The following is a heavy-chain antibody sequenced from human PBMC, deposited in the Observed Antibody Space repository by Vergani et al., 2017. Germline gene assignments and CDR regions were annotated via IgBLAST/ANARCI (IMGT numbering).Heavy chain of an antibody. V-gene: IGHV3-30*18. CDR2: ISYDGSNK. Sequence: QVQLVESGGGVVQPGRSLRLSCTASGFTFSSFAMHWVRQAPGKGLEWVAVISYDGSNKYYADSVKGRFTMSRDNSKNTLYLQMNSLRAEDTAVYYCAKDSHLWELLSWHYFDYWGQGTLVTVSS. CDR3: AKDSHLWELLSWHYFDY. D-gene: IGHD1-26*01. J-gene: IGHJ4*02. CDR1: GFTFSSFA.